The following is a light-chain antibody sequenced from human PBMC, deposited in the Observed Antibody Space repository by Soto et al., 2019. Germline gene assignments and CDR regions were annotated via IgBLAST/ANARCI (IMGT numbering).Light chain of an antibody. Sequence: EIVLTQSPATLSLSPGERATLSCRASQRVSSYLVWYQQKPGQAPRLLIYDASNRATGIPARFSGSGSGTDFTLTISSLEPEDFAVYYCQQRSNWPPYTFGQGTKLEIK. CDR1: QRVSSY. J-gene: IGKJ2*01. CDR3: QQRSNWPPYT. CDR2: DAS. V-gene: IGKV3-11*01.